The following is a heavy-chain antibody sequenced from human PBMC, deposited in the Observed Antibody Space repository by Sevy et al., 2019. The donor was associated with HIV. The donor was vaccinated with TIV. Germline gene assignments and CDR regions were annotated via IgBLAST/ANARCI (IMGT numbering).Heavy chain of an antibody. CDR2: IKQDGSEK. CDR1: GFTFSSYW. J-gene: IGHJ5*02. D-gene: IGHD5-12*01. V-gene: IGHV3-7*01. Sequence: GGSLRLSCAASGFTFSSYWMSWVRQAPGKGLEWVANIKQDGSEKYYVDSVKGRFTISRDNAKNSLYLQMNSLRAEDTAVYYCARGGWDIVATIDNWFDPWGQGTLVTVSS. CDR3: ARGGWDIVATIDNWFDP.